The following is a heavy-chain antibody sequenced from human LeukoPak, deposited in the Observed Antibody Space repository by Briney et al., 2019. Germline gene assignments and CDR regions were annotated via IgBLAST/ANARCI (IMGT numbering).Heavy chain of an antibody. CDR3: ARDLYNWLDP. J-gene: IGHJ5*02. V-gene: IGHV4-59*01. CDR2: IYYSGST. Sequence: SETLSLTCTVSGGSISSYYWNWIRQPPGKGLEWIGYIYYSGSTNYNPSLKSRVTISVDTSKNQFSLKLSSVTPADTAVYYCARDLYNWLDPWGQGTLVTVSS. CDR1: GGSISSYY.